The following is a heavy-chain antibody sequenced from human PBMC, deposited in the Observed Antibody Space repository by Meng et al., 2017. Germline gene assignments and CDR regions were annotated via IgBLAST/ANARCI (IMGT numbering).Heavy chain of an antibody. CDR3: ARSHSVTIVAFDY. CDR1: GGSFSDYY. D-gene: IGHD4-17*01. CDR2: IHHSGST. J-gene: IGHJ4*02. V-gene: IGHV4-34*01. Sequence: VQLQQWAAGVLKPRGTLSLTCAVYGGSFSDYYSSWLRQPPGKGLEWIGEIHHSGSTHYNPSLKSRVIMLLDTSKTQFHLMLRSVPAADTAVYYCARSHSVTIVAFDYWGQGTLVTVSS.